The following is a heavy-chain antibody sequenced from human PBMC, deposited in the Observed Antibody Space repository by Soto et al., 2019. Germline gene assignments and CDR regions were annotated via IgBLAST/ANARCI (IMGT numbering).Heavy chain of an antibody. CDR2: IYYSGST. J-gene: IGHJ4*02. CDR3: ARGVDFWSGYSFDY. D-gene: IGHD3-3*01. V-gene: IGHV4-31*03. CDR1: GGSISSGGYY. Sequence: SETLSLTCTVSGGSISSGGYYWSWIRQHPGKGLEWIGYIYYSGSTYYNPSLKSRVTISVDTSKNQFSLKLSSVTAADTAVYYCARGVDFWSGYSFDYWGQGTLVTVSS.